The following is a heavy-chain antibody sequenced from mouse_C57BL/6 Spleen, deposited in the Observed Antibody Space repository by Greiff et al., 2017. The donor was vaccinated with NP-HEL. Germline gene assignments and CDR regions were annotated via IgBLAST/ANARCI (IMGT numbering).Heavy chain of an antibody. CDR2: IDPENGDT. Sequence: EVKLMESGAELVRPGASVKLSCTASGFNIKDDYMHWVKQRPEQGLEWIGWIDPENGDTEYASKFQGKATITADTSSNTAYLQLSSLTSEDTAVYYCTYMVGYWGQGTTLTVSS. CDR3: TYMVGY. CDR1: GFNIKDDY. J-gene: IGHJ2*01. V-gene: IGHV14-4*01.